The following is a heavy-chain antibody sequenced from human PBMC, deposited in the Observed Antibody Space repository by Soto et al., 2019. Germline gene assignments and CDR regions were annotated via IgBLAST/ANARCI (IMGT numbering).Heavy chain of an antibody. CDR1: GGSISSYY. Sequence: QVQLQESGPGLVKPSETLSLTCTVSGGSISSYYWSWIRQPPGKGLGWIGYIYYSGRTNYNPSLKSRVTISVDTSKNQFSRKLSSVTAADTAVYYCARGYCSSTSCYIWDNWFDPWGQGTLVTVSS. V-gene: IGHV4-59*01. CDR3: ARGYCSSTSCYIWDNWFDP. CDR2: IYYSGRT. J-gene: IGHJ5*02. D-gene: IGHD2-2*02.